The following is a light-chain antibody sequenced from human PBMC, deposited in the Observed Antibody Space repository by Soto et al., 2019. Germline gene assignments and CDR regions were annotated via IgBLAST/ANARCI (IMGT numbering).Light chain of an antibody. Sequence: QSVLTQPPSVSGAPGQRVTISCTGSSSNIGAGYDVHWYQQRPGTAPKLLIFGNSNRPSGVPDRFSGSKSGTSASLAITGLQAEDEGDYYCAAWDASLGGFYVFGSGTKVTVL. CDR1: SSNIGAGYD. V-gene: IGLV1-40*01. CDR2: GNS. CDR3: AAWDASLGGFYV. J-gene: IGLJ1*01.